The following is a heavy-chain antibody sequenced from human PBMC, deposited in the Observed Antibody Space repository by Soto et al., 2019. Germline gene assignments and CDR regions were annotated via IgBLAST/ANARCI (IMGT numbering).Heavy chain of an antibody. D-gene: IGHD2-2*01. CDR1: GGSISSGDYY. CDR3: AKDSHWAIISPTHDY. CDR2: IYYSGTT. Sequence: SETLSLTCTVSGGSISSGDYYWSWIRQPPGKGLEWIGYIYYSGTTDYAEPVKGRFAISRDDSNNMVYLQMNSLKIEDTAIYYCAKDSHWAIISPTHDYWGHGTLVTVSS. V-gene: IGHV4-30-4*01. J-gene: IGHJ4*01.